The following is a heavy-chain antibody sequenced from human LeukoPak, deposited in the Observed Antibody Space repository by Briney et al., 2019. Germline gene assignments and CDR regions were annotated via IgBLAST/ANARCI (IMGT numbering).Heavy chain of an antibody. CDR2: ISAYNGNT. CDR3: ARDTTWNSQSLDY. Sequence: ASVKVSCKASGYTFTSYGISWVRQAPGQGLEWMGWISAYNGNTNYAQKLQGRVTMTTDTSTSTAYVELRSLRSDDTAVYYCARDTTWNSQSLDYWGQGTLVTVSS. D-gene: IGHD1/OR15-1a*01. CDR1: GYTFTSYG. J-gene: IGHJ4*02. V-gene: IGHV1-18*01.